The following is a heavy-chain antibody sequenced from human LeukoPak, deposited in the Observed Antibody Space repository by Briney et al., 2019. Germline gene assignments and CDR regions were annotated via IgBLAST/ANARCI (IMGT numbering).Heavy chain of an antibody. CDR2: IWYDGSNK. CDR1: GFTFSSYG. CDR3: ARDRDTAMGTPYYYGMDV. Sequence: HPGGSLRLSCAASGFTFSSYGMHWVRQAPGKGLEWVAVIWYDGSNKYYADSVKGRFTISRDNSKNTLYLQMNSLRAEDTAVYYCARDRDTAMGTPYYYGMDVWGQGTTVTVSS. J-gene: IGHJ6*02. D-gene: IGHD5-18*01. V-gene: IGHV3-33*01.